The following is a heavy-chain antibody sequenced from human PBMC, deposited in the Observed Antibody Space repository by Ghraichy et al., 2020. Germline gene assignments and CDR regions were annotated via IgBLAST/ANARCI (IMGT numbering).Heavy chain of an antibody. V-gene: IGHV4-39*01. CDR3: ASGSCSTTNCSPMYNWFDP. Sequence: SETLPLTCSVSGASVGSSRYYWGWIRQSPGKGLEWIGNIYYSGSTNYNPSLKSRVAISAVTSKNEIFLKLTSVTAADTAVYYCASGSCSTTNCSPMYNWFDPWGQGSLVTVSS. CDR1: GASVGSSRYY. CDR2: IYYSGST. J-gene: IGHJ5*02. D-gene: IGHD2-2*01.